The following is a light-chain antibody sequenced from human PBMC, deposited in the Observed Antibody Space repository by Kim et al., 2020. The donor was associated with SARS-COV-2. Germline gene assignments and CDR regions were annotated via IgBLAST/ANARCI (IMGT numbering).Light chain of an antibody. CDR2: GAS. CDR1: QSVRGNY. J-gene: IGKJ4*01. Sequence: PGERATPSCRASQSVRGNYLAWYQQRPGQAPRLLLYGASRRATDIPDRCTGTGSGTDFILTITRLEPEDFAVYYCQQYGTSPLLTFGGGTKVDIK. CDR3: QQYGTSPLLT. V-gene: IGKV3-20*01.